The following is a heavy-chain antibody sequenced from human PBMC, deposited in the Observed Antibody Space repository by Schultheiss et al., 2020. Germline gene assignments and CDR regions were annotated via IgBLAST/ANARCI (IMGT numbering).Heavy chain of an antibody. CDR3: ARMVRGSFLYWYFDL. D-gene: IGHD3-10*01. V-gene: IGHV2-70*01. J-gene: IGHJ2*01. CDR2: IDWDDDK. Sequence: SGPTLVKPTQTLTLTCTFSGFSLSTSGMCVSWIRQPPGKALEWLALIDWDDDKRYSTSLKSRLTISKDTSKSQVVLAMTNMDPVDTATYYCARMVRGSFLYWYFDLWGRGTLVTVSS. CDR1: GFSLSTSGMC.